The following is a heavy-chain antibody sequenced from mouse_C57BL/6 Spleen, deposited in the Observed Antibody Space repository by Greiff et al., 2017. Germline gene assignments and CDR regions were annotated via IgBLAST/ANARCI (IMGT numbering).Heavy chain of an antibody. J-gene: IGHJ2*01. V-gene: IGHV1-69*01. CDR3: ARSLYFGSPNFDY. CDR1: GYTFTSYW. D-gene: IGHD1-1*01. Sequence: QVQLQQPGAELVMPGASVKLSCKASGYTFTSYWMHWVKQRPGQGLEWIGELDPSDSYTNYNQKFKGKSTLTVDKSSSTAYMQLSSLTSEDSAVYYCARSLYFGSPNFDYWGQGTTLTVSS. CDR2: LDPSDSYT.